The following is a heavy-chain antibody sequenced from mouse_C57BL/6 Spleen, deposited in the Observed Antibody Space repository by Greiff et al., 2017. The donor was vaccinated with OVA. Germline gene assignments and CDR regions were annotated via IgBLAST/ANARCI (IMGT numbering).Heavy chain of an antibody. CDR1: GFTFSSYA. CDR2: ISSGGDYI. D-gene: IGHD4-1*01. V-gene: IGHV5-9-1*02. Sequence: EVQGVESGEGLVKPGGSLKLSCAASGFTFSSYAMSWVRQTPEKRLEWVAYISSGGDYIYYADTVKGRFTISRDNARNTLYLQMSSLKSEDTAMYYCTRGSLTGAYYFDYWGQGTTLTVSS. CDR3: TRGSLTGAYYFDY. J-gene: IGHJ2*01.